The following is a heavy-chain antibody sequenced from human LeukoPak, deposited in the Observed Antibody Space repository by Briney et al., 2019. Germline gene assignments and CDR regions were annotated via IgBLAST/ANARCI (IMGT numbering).Heavy chain of an antibody. Sequence: GGSLRLSRAASGFTVSSNYMSWVRQAPGKGLEWVSVIYSGGATDYTDSVKGRFTISRDHSKNTLYLQMSSLRAEDTAVYYCATVTSTPRSYYFASWGQGTLVTVSS. CDR3: ATVTSTPRSYYFAS. J-gene: IGHJ4*02. D-gene: IGHD1-20*01. CDR2: IYSGGAT. V-gene: IGHV3-53*01. CDR1: GFTVSSNY.